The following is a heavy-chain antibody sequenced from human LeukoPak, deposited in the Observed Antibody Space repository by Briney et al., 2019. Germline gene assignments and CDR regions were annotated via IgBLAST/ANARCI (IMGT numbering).Heavy chain of an antibody. J-gene: IGHJ4*02. D-gene: IGHD6-19*01. V-gene: IGHV3-23*01. CDR3: AKNRESVAGSLDY. CDR2: ISGSGHST. Sequence: LTGGSLRLSCAVSGFTFTTYAMTWVRQAPGKGLEWVSVISGSGHSTYYADSVKGRFTISRDNFQNTLYLQMNSLRAEDTAVYYCAKNRESVAGSLDYWGQGTLVTVSS. CDR1: GFTFTTYA.